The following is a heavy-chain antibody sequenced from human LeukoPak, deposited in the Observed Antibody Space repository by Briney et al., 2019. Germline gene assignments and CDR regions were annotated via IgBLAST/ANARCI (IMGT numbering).Heavy chain of an antibody. J-gene: IGHJ4*02. CDR2: ISSNGGST. Sequence: PGGSLRLSCAASGFTFSNYAMHWVRQAPGKGLEYVSAISSNGGSTYYANSVKGRFTISRDNSKNTLYLQMGSLRAEDMAVYYCARLGYYYDSSGNFGYWGQGTLVTVSS. V-gene: IGHV3-64*01. D-gene: IGHD3-22*01. CDR1: GFTFSNYA. CDR3: ARLGYYYDSSGNFGY.